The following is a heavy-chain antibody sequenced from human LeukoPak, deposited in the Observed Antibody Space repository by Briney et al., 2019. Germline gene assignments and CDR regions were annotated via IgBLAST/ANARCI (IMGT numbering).Heavy chain of an antibody. CDR1: GYTFTSYA. Sequence: ASVKVSCKASGYTFTSYAMHRVRQDPGQRLECMGRISPYNVDTKYADKVLGRVTMSTDMSTTTAYMELRSLRFDDTAVYYCARIHVNWYGEVTPLSPPNYGMDVWGQGTTVIVSS. CDR3: ARIHVNWYGEVTPLSPPNYGMDV. V-gene: IGHV1-18*01. CDR2: ISPYNVDT. J-gene: IGHJ6*02. D-gene: IGHD3-10*01.